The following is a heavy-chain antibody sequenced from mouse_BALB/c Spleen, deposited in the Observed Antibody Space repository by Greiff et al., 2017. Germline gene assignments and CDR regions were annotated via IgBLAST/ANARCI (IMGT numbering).Heavy chain of an antibody. CDR3: ARNPDYYAMDY. CDR1: GFTFSSYA. Sequence: DVKLVESGGGLVKPGGSLKLSCAASGFTFSSYAMSWVRQTPEKRLEWVASISSGGSTYYPDSVKGRFTISRDNARNILYLQMSSLRSEDTAMYYCARNPDYYAMDYWGQGTSVTVSS. V-gene: IGHV5-6-5*01. CDR2: ISSGGST. J-gene: IGHJ4*01.